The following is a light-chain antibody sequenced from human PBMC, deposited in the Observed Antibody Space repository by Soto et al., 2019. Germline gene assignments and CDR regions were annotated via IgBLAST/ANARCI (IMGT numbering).Light chain of an antibody. CDR3: QQAHSFPWT. CDR1: QDVGSW. J-gene: IGKJ1*01. Sequence: DIQMTQSPSSVSASVGDRVTITCRASQDVGSWLAWYQQQPGKAPNLLIFAASTLQSGVPSRFSGSGSGTDFTLTISSLQPEDFATYFCQQAHSFPWTFGQGTKLEI. V-gene: IGKV1-12*01. CDR2: AAS.